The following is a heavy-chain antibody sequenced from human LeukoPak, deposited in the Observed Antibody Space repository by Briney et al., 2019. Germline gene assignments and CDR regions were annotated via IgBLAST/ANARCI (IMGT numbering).Heavy chain of an antibody. CDR1: GYSFTSYW. CDR2: IYPGDSDT. V-gene: IGHV5-51*01. D-gene: IGHD2-8*01. J-gene: IGHJ6*03. CDR3: ARLDKWSSPETYYYYMDV. Sequence: GESLKISCKGSGYSFTSYWIGWVRQMPGKGLEWMGIIYPGDSDTRYSPSFQGQVTISADKSISTAYLQWSSLKASDTAMYYRARLDKWSSPETYYYYMDVWGKGTTVTVSS.